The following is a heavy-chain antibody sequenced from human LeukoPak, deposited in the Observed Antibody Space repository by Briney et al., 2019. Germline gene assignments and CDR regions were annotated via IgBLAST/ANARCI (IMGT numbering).Heavy chain of an antibody. CDR2: ISSSGNTI. Sequence: GGSLRLSCAASGFIFSDYYMTWIRQAPGKGLEWVSYISSSGNTIYYADSVKGRFTISRDNAKNSLYLQMNSLRAEDTAVYFCARVKYYYDSSGYYEYYFDYWGQGTLVTVSS. D-gene: IGHD3-22*01. CDR3: ARVKYYYDSSGYYEYYFDY. J-gene: IGHJ4*02. CDR1: GFIFSDYY. V-gene: IGHV3-11*01.